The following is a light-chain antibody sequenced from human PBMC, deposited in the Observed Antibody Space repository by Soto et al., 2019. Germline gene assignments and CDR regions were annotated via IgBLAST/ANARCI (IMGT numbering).Light chain of an antibody. Sequence: EIVLTQSPGTLSLSPGERATLSCRASQSVSSSYLVWYQQKPGQAPRLLVYGASTRATGVPDRFSGSGSGTDFTLTISRLEPEDFAVYYCHHLPSGGGTKVDIK. CDR1: QSVSSSY. J-gene: IGKJ4*02. V-gene: IGKV3-20*01. CDR3: HHLP. CDR2: GAS.